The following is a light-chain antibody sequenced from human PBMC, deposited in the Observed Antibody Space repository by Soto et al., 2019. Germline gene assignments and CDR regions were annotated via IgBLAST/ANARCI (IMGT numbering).Light chain of an antibody. CDR3: QQYSSYPSLT. Sequence: IHRTESPSTLSASVVDRVIITFLSSQTINNLMAWYQQKPGQAPKLLIYKASNLETGVPSRFSGSGSGTEFTLTISSLQPDDFATYYCQQYSSYPSLTFGGGTKVDIK. J-gene: IGKJ4*01. V-gene: IGKV1-5*03. CDR1: QTINNL. CDR2: KAS.